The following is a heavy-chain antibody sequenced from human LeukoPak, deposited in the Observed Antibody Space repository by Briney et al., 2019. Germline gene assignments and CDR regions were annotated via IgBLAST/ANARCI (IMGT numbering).Heavy chain of an antibody. D-gene: IGHD3-10*01. CDR3: AKANAGGYGSGRHLFDY. Sequence: GGSLRLSCTASGFTLSSYEMSWIRQAPGKGLEWVSGIDYSGGSTYYADSVKGRFIISRDNSKNTLYLQMNSLRAEDTAVYYCAKANAGGYGSGRHLFDYWGQGTLVTVSS. CDR2: IDYSGGST. V-gene: IGHV3-23*01. J-gene: IGHJ4*02. CDR1: GFTLSSYE.